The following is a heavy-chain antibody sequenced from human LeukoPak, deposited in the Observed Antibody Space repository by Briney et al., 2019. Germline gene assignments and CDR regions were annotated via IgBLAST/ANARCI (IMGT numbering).Heavy chain of an antibody. CDR2: INPNSGGT. J-gene: IGHJ4*02. CDR3: ARDLYSSGWEDY. CDR1: GYTFTGYY. Sequence: GASVKVSCKASGYTFTGYYMHWVRQAPGQGLEWMGRINPNSGGTNYAQKFQGRVTMTRDTSNSTAYMELSRLRSDDTAVYYCARDLYSSGWEDYWGQGTLVTVSS. D-gene: IGHD6-19*01. V-gene: IGHV1-2*06.